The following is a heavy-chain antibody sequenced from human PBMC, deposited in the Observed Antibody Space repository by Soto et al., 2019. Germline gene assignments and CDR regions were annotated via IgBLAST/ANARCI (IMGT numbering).Heavy chain of an antibody. CDR2: VNPNSGGT. CDR1: GYTFTAYY. V-gene: IGHV1-2*02. Sequence: ASVKVSCKASGYTFTAYYMHWVRQAPGQGLEGMGWVNPNSGGTNYAQKFQGRVTMTRDTSITTAYMELRRLRSDDTAVYYCARSIAARRKVDYWGPGTLVTVSS. J-gene: IGHJ4*01. CDR3: ARSIAARRKVDY. D-gene: IGHD6-6*01.